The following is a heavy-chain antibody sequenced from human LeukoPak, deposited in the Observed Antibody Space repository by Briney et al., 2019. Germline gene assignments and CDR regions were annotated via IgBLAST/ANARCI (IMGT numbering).Heavy chain of an antibody. V-gene: IGHV1-18*01. CDR2: ISAYNGDT. D-gene: IGHD6-19*01. J-gene: IGHJ4*02. CDR1: GYTFTSYG. CDR3: ARARGLYSSGWYYFDH. Sequence: ASEKVSCKASGYTFTSYGIRWVRQAPGQGLEWMGWISAYNGDTNYAQKLQGRVTMTTDTSPSTAYTELRSLSSDDTAIYYRARARGLYSSGWYYFDHWGQGTLVTVSS.